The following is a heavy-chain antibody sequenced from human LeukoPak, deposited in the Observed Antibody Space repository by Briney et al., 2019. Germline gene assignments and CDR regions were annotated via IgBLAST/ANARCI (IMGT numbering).Heavy chain of an antibody. CDR3: AKEYSSSWYGGGYY. CDR1: GFTFSSYG. CDR2: MSYDGTNK. D-gene: IGHD6-13*01. V-gene: IGHV3-30*18. J-gene: IGHJ4*02. Sequence: GGSLRLSCAASGFTFSSYGMHWVRQAPGKGLEWVAVMSYDGTNKYYADSVKGRFTISRDNSKNTLYLQMNSLRAEDTAAYYCAKEYSSSWYGGGYYWGQGTLVTVSS.